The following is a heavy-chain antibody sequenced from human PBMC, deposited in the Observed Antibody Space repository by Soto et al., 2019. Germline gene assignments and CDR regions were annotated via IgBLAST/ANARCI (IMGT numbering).Heavy chain of an antibody. CDR3: ARRGMLDYLDY. CDR1: GGSISSYY. J-gene: IGHJ4*02. D-gene: IGHD3-10*01. Sequence: SETLSLTCTVSGGSISSYYWSWIRQPPGKGLEWIGYIYYSGSTYYNPSLKSRVTISVDTSKNQFSLKLSSVTAADTAVYYCARRGMLDYLDYWGQGTLVTVSS. CDR2: IYYSGST. V-gene: IGHV4-59*04.